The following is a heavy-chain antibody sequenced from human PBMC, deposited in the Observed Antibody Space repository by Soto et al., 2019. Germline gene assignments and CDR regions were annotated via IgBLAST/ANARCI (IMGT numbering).Heavy chain of an antibody. Sequence: SVKVSCKAPGGTFSNHAINWVRQAPGQGLEWMGRIIPIFSIANYAQKFQGRVTMTADESTITAYLELSSLRSEDTAVYYCARGTLDYYGSGSYYNLFDYWGQGTLVTVSS. J-gene: IGHJ4*02. V-gene: IGHV1-69*13. CDR1: GGTFSNHA. D-gene: IGHD3-10*01. CDR3: ARGTLDYYGSGSYYNLFDY. CDR2: IIPIFSIA.